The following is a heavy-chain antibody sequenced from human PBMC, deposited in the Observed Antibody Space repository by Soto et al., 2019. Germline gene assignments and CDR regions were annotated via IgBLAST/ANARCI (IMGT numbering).Heavy chain of an antibody. CDR2: IYHSGST. CDR1: GGSISSGGYS. J-gene: IGHJ4*02. CDR3: ARGPPFGY. Sequence: LQLQESGSGLVKPSQTLSLTCAVSGGSISSGGYSWSWIRQPPGKGLEWIGYIYHSGSTYYNPSIKSRVTISVDRSKNQFSLKLSSVTAADTAVYYCARGPPFGYWGQGTLVTVSS. D-gene: IGHD3-10*01. V-gene: IGHV4-30-2*01.